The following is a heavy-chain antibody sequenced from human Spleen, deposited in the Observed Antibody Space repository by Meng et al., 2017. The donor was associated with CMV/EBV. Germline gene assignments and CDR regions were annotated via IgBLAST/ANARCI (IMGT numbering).Heavy chain of an antibody. J-gene: IGHJ5*02. Sequence: SETLSLTCTVSGAFITGSTYYWGWIRQPPGKGLEWIGNIHHSGTSHYNPALKSRVTMSMDTFTNQFSLKVTSMTAADTAVYFCARVQSGDDFWSGLYYWFDPWGQGTLVTVSS. D-gene: IGHD3-3*01. V-gene: IGHV4-39*07. CDR1: GAFITGSTYY. CDR2: IHHSGTS. CDR3: ARVQSGDDFWSGLYYWFDP.